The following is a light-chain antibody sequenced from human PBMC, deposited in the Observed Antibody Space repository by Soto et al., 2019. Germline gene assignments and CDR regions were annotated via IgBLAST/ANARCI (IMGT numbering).Light chain of an antibody. V-gene: IGLV2-14*01. CDR2: EDS. CDR1: SSDVGGYNY. CDR3: SSCTSSGTFEV. Sequence: QSVLTQPASVSGSPGQSIAISCTGTSSDVGGYNYVSWYQQHPGKAPKLMIYEDSSRPSGVSNRFSGSKSGNTASLTISGLQAEDEADYYCSSCTSSGTFEVFGGGTQLTVL. J-gene: IGLJ2*01.